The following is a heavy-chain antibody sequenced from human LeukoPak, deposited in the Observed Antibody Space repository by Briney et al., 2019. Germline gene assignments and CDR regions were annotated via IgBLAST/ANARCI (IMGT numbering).Heavy chain of an antibody. Sequence: GIIYPGDSDTRYSPSFQGQVTISADKSISTAYLQWSSLKASDTAMYYCATSSGYYGNFDYWGQGTLVTVSS. CDR2: IYPGDSDT. V-gene: IGHV5-51*01. D-gene: IGHD3-22*01. CDR3: ATSSGYYGNFDY. J-gene: IGHJ4*02.